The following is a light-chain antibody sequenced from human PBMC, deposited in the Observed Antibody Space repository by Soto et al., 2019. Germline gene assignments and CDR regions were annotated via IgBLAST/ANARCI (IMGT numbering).Light chain of an antibody. CDR2: ATS. J-gene: IGKJ3*01. CDR3: QQRET. V-gene: IGKV1-39*01. CDR1: QAIHSY. Sequence: DIQMTQSPSSLSASVRDRVTITCRASQAIHSYLNWYQQKPGKAPNLLIFATSTLQSGVPSRFSGSGSGTDFTLTLSSLQPEDFATYYCQQRETFGPGTKVDIK.